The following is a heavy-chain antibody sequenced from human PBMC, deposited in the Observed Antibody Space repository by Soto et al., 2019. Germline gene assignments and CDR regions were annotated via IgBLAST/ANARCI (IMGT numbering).Heavy chain of an antibody. J-gene: IGHJ4*02. Sequence: QVQLVQSGAEVKKPGSSVKVSCKASGGTFSSYAISWVRQAPGQGLEWMGGSIPIFGTANYAQKFQGRVTITADESTSTAYMELSSLRSEDTAVYYCARDRGGWRDGFDYFDYWGQGTLVTVSS. CDR1: GGTFSSYA. CDR3: ARDRGGWRDGFDYFDY. D-gene: IGHD3-3*01. CDR2: SIPIFGTA. V-gene: IGHV1-69*01.